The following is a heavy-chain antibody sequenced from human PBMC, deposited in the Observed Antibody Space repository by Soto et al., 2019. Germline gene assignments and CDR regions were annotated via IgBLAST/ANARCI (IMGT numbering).Heavy chain of an antibody. CDR3: ARSWDGYYFDY. D-gene: IGHD1-26*01. J-gene: IGHJ4*02. CDR2: IIPIFGTA. CDR1: GGTFSSYA. Sequence: AASVKVSCKASGGTFSSYAISWVQQAPGQGLEWMGGIIPIFGTANYAQKFQGRVTITADESTSTAYMELSSLRSEDTAVYYCARSWDGYYFDYWGQGTLVTVSS. V-gene: IGHV1-69*13.